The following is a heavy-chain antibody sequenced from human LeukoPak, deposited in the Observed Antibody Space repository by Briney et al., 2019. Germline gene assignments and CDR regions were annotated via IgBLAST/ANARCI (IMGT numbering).Heavy chain of an antibody. Sequence: SETLSLTCTVSGRSITTYYWSWIRQPPGKGLEWIGYIYYNGSSNYNPSLKSRVTLSVDTSKNQFSLKLSSVTAADTAVYYCAKYDTSGNYMDVWGKGTTVTVSS. CDR1: GRSITTYY. V-gene: IGHV4-59*01. CDR3: AKYDTSGNYMDV. J-gene: IGHJ6*03. CDR2: IYYNGSS. D-gene: IGHD3-22*01.